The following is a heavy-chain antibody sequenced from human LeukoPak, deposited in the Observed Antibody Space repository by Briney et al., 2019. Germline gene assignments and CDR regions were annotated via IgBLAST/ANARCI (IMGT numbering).Heavy chain of an antibody. CDR1: GYTFTSYG. D-gene: IGHD6-6*01. CDR2: ISAYNGNT. V-gene: IGHV1-18*01. CDR3: ARDRKLSSSSSPYYYYYGMDV. J-gene: IGHJ6*02. Sequence: GASVKVSCKASGYTFTSYGIIWVRQAPGQGLEWMGWISAYNGNTNYAQKLQGRVTMTTDTSTSTAYMELRSLRSDDTAVYYCARDRKLSSSSSPYYYYYGMDVWGQGTTVTVSS.